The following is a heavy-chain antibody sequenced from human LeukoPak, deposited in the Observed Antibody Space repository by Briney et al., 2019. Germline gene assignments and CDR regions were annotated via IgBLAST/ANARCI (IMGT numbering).Heavy chain of an antibody. J-gene: IGHJ3*02. D-gene: IGHD2-21*02. CDR3: ARDLPDCGGDCLTNAFDI. V-gene: IGHV1-46*01. CDR2: INPSGGST. Sequence: ASVKVSCKASGYTFTSYYMHWVRQAPGQGLEWMGIINPSGGSTSYAQKFPGRVTMTRDTSTSTVYMELSSLRSEDTAVYYCARDLPDCGGDCLTNAFDIWGQGTMVTVSS. CDR1: GYTFTSYY.